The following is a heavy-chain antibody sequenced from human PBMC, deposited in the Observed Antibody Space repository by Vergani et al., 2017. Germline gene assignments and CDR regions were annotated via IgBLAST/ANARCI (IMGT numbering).Heavy chain of an antibody. D-gene: IGHD3-3*01. J-gene: IGHJ3*02. Sequence: QVQLQESGPGLVKPSETLSLTCTVSGGSISSYYWSWIRQPPGKGLEWIGYIYYSGSTNYNPSLKSRVTISVDTSKNQFSLKLSSVTAADTAVYYYARAPPLDDCWSGALDAFDIWGQGTMVTVSS. CDR1: GGSISSYY. CDR2: IYYSGST. CDR3: ARAPPLDDCWSGALDAFDI. V-gene: IGHV4-59*01.